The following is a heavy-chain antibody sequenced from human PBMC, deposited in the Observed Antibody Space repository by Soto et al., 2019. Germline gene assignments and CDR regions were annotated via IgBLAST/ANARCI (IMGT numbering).Heavy chain of an antibody. CDR3: ARDRGNTTGTTVVDYYYYYGMDV. D-gene: IGHD1-1*01. J-gene: IGHJ6*02. CDR2: INPNSGGT. V-gene: IGHV1-2*04. CDR1: GYTFTGYY. Sequence: ASVKVSCKASGYTFTGYYMHWVRQAPGQGLEWMGWINPNSGGTNYAQKFQGWVTMTRDTSISTAYMELSRLRSDDTAVYYCARDRGNTTGTTVVDYYYYYGMDVWGQGTTVTVSS.